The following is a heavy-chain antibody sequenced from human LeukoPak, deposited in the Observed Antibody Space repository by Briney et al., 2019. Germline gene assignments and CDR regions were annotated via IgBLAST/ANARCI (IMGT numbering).Heavy chain of an antibody. J-gene: IGHJ4*02. Sequence: GGSLRLSCAASGFTFSSYAMSWVRQAPGKGLEWVSGISGSSGSTFYADSVKGRFTISRDNSKNTLYLQMNSLRAEDTAVYYCARGRWLQARGPSFDYWGQGTLVTVSS. CDR2: ISGSSGST. CDR1: GFTFSSYA. CDR3: ARGRWLQARGPSFDY. D-gene: IGHD5-24*01. V-gene: IGHV3-23*01.